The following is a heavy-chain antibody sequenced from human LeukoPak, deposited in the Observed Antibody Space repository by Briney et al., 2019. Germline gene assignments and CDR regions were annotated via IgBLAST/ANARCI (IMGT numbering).Heavy chain of an antibody. J-gene: IGHJ4*02. CDR3: ARAGIFGVVDY. V-gene: IGHV4-30-4*01. CDR2: IYYSGST. D-gene: IGHD3-3*01. CDR1: GGSISSGDYY. Sequence: SQTLSLTCTVSGGSISSGDYYWSWIRQPPGKGLEWIGYIYYSGSTYYNPSLKSRVTISVDTSKNQFPLKLSSVTAADTAVYYCARAGIFGVVDYWGQGTLVTVSS.